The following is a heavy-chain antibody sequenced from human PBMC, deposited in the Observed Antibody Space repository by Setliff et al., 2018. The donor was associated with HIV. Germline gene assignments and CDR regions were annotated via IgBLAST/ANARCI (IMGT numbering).Heavy chain of an antibody. D-gene: IGHD6-13*01. Sequence: PGGSLRLSCAASGFTFISYSMNWVRQAPGKGLEWVSSVSSASNNIYYADSVKGRFTISRDNAKNSVYLQMNSLRAEDTAIYYCARDAPYTSSWLYYSYYYGLDVWGQGTTVTVSS. J-gene: IGHJ6*02. CDR3: ARDAPYTSSWLYYSYYYGLDV. CDR2: VSSASNNI. V-gene: IGHV3-21*01. CDR1: GFTFISYS.